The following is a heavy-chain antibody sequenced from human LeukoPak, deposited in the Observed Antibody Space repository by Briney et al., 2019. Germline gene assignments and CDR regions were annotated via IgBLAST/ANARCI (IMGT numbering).Heavy chain of an antibody. CDR1: GGSFSGYY. CDR3: ASRRSWATYYYYMDV. CDR2: INHSGST. V-gene: IGHV4-34*01. J-gene: IGHJ6*03. Sequence: SETLSLTCAVYGGSFSGYYWSWIRQPPGKGLEWIGEINHSGSTNYNPSLKSRVTISVDTSKNQFSLKLSSVTAADTAVYYCASRRSWATYYYYMDVWGKGTTVTISS. D-gene: IGHD6-13*01.